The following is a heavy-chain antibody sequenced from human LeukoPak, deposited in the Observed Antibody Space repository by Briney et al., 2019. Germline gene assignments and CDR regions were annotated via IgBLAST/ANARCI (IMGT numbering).Heavy chain of an antibody. D-gene: IGHD1-1*01. V-gene: IGHV4-34*01. CDR1: GGSFSGYC. CDR3: ARRTDYFDY. Sequence: PSETLSLTCAVYGGSFSGYCWSWIRQPPGKGLEWIGEINHSGSTNYNPSLKSRVTISVDTSKNQFSLKLSSVTAADTAVYYCARRTDYFDYWGQGTLVTVSS. CDR2: INHSGST. J-gene: IGHJ4*02.